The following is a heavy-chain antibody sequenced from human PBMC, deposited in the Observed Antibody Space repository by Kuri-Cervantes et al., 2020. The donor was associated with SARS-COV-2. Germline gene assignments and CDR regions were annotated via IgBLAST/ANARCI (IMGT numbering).Heavy chain of an antibody. Sequence: ASVKVSCKASGHTFTGYYMHWVRQAPGQGLGWMGWINPNSGGTNYAQKFQGRVTMTRDTSISTAYMELGRLRSDDTAVYYCARGWSGYSLDPPHFDYWGQGTLVTVSS. D-gene: IGHD3-3*01. CDR1: GHTFTGYY. V-gene: IGHV1-2*02. J-gene: IGHJ4*02. CDR2: INPNSGGT. CDR3: ARGWSGYSLDPPHFDY.